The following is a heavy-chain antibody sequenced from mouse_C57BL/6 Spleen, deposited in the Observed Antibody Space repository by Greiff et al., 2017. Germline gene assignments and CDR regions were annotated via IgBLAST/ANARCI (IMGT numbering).Heavy chain of an antibody. CDR2: IDPENGDT. J-gene: IGHJ3*01. V-gene: IGHV14-4*01. Sequence: EVQLQQSGAELVRPGASVKLSCTASGFNIKDDYMHWVKQRPEQGLEWIGWIDPENGDTEYASKFQGKATITADTSSNTAYLQLSSLTSEDTAVYYCTTRGYGNAWFAYWGQGTLVTVSA. D-gene: IGHD2-1*01. CDR1: GFNIKDDY. CDR3: TTRGYGNAWFAY.